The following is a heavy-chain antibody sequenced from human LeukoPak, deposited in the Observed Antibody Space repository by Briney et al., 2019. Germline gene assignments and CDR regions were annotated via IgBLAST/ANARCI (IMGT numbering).Heavy chain of an antibody. Sequence: SQTLSLTCTVSGGSISSGGYYWSWIRQPPGKGLEWIGYIYHSGSTYYNPSLKSRVTISVDTSKNQFSLKLSSVTAADTAVYYCARLEGMGATIDYWGQGTLVTVSS. CDR3: ARLEGMGATIDY. J-gene: IGHJ4*02. D-gene: IGHD1-26*01. V-gene: IGHV4-30-2*01. CDR2: IYHSGST. CDR1: GGSISSGGYY.